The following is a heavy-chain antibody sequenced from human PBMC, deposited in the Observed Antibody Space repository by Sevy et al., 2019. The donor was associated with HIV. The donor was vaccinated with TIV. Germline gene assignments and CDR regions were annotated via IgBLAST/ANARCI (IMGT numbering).Heavy chain of an antibody. Sequence: SESLSLTCTVSGGSIGTSSYYWGWIRQSPGKGLEWIGSIYDSGSTYYNPSLKSRVTISVDTSKTQFSLKLRSVTAANTAVYYCARHLHGDYADWVDPWGQGTTVTVSS. V-gene: IGHV4-39*01. CDR3: ARHLHGDYADWVDP. CDR1: GGSIGTSSYY. CDR2: IYDSGST. D-gene: IGHD4-17*01. J-gene: IGHJ5*02.